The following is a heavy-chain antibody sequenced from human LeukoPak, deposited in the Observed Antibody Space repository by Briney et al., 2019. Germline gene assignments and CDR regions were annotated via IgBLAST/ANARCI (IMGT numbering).Heavy chain of an antibody. V-gene: IGHV4-39*01. D-gene: IGHD3-10*01. Sequence: SETLSLTCTVSGGSISSSSYYWGWIRQPPGKGLEWTGRIYYSGTTYYNPSIMSRVAISVDTSNNQFSLKLNSVTAADTAVFYCAANSADYNTLGSSYKVWGQGTLVTVSS. CDR1: GGSISSSSYY. CDR3: AANSADYNTLGSSYKV. J-gene: IGHJ4*02. CDR2: IYYSGTT.